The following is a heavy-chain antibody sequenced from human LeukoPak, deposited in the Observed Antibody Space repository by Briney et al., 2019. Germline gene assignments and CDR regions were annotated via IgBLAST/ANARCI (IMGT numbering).Heavy chain of an antibody. CDR1: SGSFSSRSYY. D-gene: IGHD4/OR15-4a*01. J-gene: IGHJ4*02. CDR3: RRLRGDVRLWGD. Sequence: KPSETLSLTCTVSSGSFSSRSYYCGWIRQPPGMGLEWIATINYSGTTYSNPSLKSRAIATLDTSKNQFHLTLSSVTAADTTVYYWRRLRGDVRLWGDWGQGTLVTVSS. CDR2: INYSGTT. V-gene: IGHV4-39*01.